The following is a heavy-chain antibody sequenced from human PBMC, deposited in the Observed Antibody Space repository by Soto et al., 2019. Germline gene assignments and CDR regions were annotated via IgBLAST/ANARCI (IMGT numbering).Heavy chain of an antibody. V-gene: IGHV4-39*07. D-gene: IGHD3-9*01. CDR3: ARADFDWLLSG. CDR2: INHSGST. CDR1: GGSISSSSYY. Sequence: SETLSLTCTVSGGSISSSSYYWGWIRQPPGKGLEWIGEINHSGSTNYNPSLKSRVTISVDTSKNQFSLKLSSVTAADTAVYYCARADFDWLLSGWGQGTLVTVSS. J-gene: IGHJ4*02.